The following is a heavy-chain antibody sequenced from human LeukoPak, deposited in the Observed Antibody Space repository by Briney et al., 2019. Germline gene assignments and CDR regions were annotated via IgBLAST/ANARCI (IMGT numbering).Heavy chain of an antibody. CDR2: INPNSGGT. CDR3: ARTHYDYVWGSPTGFDY. V-gene: IGHV1-2*02. Sequence: ASVKVSCKASGYTFTGYYMHWVRQAPGQGLEWMGWINPNSGGTNYAQKFQGRVTMTRDTSISTAYMELSRLRSEDTAVYYCARTHYDYVWGSPTGFDYWGQGTLVTVSS. J-gene: IGHJ4*02. CDR1: GYTFTGYY. D-gene: IGHD3-16*01.